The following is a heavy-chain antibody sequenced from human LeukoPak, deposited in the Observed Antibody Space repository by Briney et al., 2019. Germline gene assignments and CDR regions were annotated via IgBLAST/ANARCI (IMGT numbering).Heavy chain of an antibody. CDR3: ARDKSGSYVY. V-gene: IGHV3-33*08. CDR1: GFTFSSYG. Sequence: GRSLRLSCAASGFTFSSYGMHWVRQAPGKGLEWVAVIWYDGSNKYYADSVKGRFTISRDNSKNTLYLQMDSLRAEDTAVYYCARDKSGSYVYWGQGTLVTVSS. J-gene: IGHJ4*02. CDR2: IWYDGSNK. D-gene: IGHD1-26*01.